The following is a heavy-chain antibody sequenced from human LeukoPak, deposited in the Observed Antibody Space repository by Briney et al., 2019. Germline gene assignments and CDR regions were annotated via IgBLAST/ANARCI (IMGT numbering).Heavy chain of an antibody. J-gene: IGHJ6*03. CDR2: IIHSGSS. D-gene: IGHD3-10*01. CDR3: ARGRAGGSGSYYYYYYYMDV. V-gene: IGHV4-34*01. Sequence: SDTLSLTCAVYGRSFSGYYWSWIRHPPGKGREWIGEIIHSGSSNYNPSLKSRVTISVDTSKNQFSLKLSSVTAADTAVYYCARGRAGGSGSYYYYYYYMDVWGKGTTVTVSS. CDR1: GRSFSGYY.